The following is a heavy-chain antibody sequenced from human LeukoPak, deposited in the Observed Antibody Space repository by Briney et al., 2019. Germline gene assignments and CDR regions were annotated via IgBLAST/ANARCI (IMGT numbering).Heavy chain of an antibody. D-gene: IGHD5-12*01. Sequence: SETLSLTCTVSGGSITNYYWSWIRQPPGKGLEWIGYIYYSGSTYYNPSLKSRVTISLDTSKNQFSLKLSSVTAADTAVYYCARDSSATGDYWGQGTLVTVSS. V-gene: IGHV4-59*01. CDR2: IYYSGST. J-gene: IGHJ4*02. CDR3: ARDSSATGDY. CDR1: GGSITNYY.